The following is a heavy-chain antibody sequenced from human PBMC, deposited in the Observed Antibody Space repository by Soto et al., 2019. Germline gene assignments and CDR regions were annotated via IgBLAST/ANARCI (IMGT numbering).Heavy chain of an antibody. J-gene: IGHJ4*02. Sequence: QVQLQESGPGLVKPSETLSLICTVSGGSFSSYYWSWIRQPAGTGLEWVGRMYTSGSTNYNPSLKSRVTMSVDTSKNQFSLNLTSVTAADTAVYYCAREVAVAGRSLDDWGQGTLVTVSA. CDR1: GGSFSSYY. V-gene: IGHV4-4*07. D-gene: IGHD6-6*01. CDR3: AREVAVAGRSLDD. CDR2: MYTSGST.